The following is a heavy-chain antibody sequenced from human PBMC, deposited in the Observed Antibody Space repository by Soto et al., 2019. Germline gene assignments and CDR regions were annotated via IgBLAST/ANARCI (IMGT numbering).Heavy chain of an antibody. J-gene: IGHJ4*02. D-gene: IGHD3-9*01. Sequence: GEALKISCAASGFTLIGSAMHWVLQASGKGLEWVGRIRSKANSYATAYAASVKGRFTISRDDSKNTAYLQMNSLKTEDTAVYYCAKLPQYDIVTGYLNYFDYWGQGTLVTVSS. CDR1: GFTLIGSA. V-gene: IGHV3-73*01. CDR3: AKLPQYDIVTGYLNYFDY. CDR2: IRSKANSYAT.